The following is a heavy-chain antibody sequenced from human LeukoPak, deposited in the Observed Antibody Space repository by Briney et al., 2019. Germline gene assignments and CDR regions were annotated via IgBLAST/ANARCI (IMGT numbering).Heavy chain of an antibody. D-gene: IGHD3-10*01. V-gene: IGHV3-30*02. CDR3: AKEGGDYYGSGSYRGLDY. CDR2: IRYDGSNK. CDR1: GFTFSSYG. J-gene: IGHJ4*02. Sequence: GGSLRLSCAASGFTFSSYGMHWVRQAPGKGLEWVAFIRYDGSNKYYADSVKGRFTISRDNSKNTLYLQMSSLRAEDTAVYYCAKEGGDYYGSGSYRGLDYWGQGTLVTVSS.